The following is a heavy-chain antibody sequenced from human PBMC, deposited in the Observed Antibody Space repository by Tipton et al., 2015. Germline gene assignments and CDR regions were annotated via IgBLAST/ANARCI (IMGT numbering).Heavy chain of an antibody. CDR1: GGSISSSNYY. CDR3: ARGGNNWLDP. V-gene: IGHV4-39*07. J-gene: IGHJ5*02. CDR2: IHYSGYT. Sequence: GLVKPSETLSLICSVSGGSISSSNYYWGWIRQPPGKGLEWIGSIHYSGYTYYNPSLKSRVTISVDTSKNQFSLKLNSVTAADTAVYFCARGGNNWLDPWGQGSLVTVSS. D-gene: IGHD6-25*01.